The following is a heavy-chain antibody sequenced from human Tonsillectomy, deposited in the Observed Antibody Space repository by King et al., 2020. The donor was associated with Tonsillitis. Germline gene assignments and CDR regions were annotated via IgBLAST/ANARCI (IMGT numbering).Heavy chain of an antibody. CDR1: GFVLSDYS. CDR3: ARDLRGEDY. Sequence: VQLVESGGGLVKPGGSLRLYCAASGFVLSDYSMNWVRQAPGKGLDGVATRSSDDNYIYYEDSVKGRFTISRENAKHSLYLEMHSLRAEDSAVYYCARDLRGEDYWGQGTLVTVSS. V-gene: IGHV3-21*01. J-gene: IGHJ4*02. CDR2: RSSDDNYI. D-gene: IGHD3-16*01.